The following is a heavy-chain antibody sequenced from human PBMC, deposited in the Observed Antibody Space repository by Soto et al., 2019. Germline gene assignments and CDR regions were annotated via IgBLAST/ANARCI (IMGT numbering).Heavy chain of an antibody. CDR3: ARDRYYYDSSGYYYDY. CDR2: ISSSGSTI. CDR1: GSTFSSYE. J-gene: IGHJ4*02. Sequence: GGSLRLSCAASGSTFSSYEMNWVRQAPGKGLEWVSYISSSGSTIYYADSVKGRFTISRDNAKNSLYLQMNSLRAEDTAVYYCARDRYYYDSSGYYYDYWGQGTLVTVSS. D-gene: IGHD3-22*01. V-gene: IGHV3-48*03.